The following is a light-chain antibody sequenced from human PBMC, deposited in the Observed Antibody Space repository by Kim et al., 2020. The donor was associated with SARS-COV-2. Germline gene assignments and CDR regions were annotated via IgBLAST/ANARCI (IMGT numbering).Light chain of an antibody. CDR3: QVWDSSSDRNVV. CDR1: NIGRKS. J-gene: IGLJ2*01. V-gene: IGLV3-21*04. Sequence: PGKAARITCGGNNIGRKSVRWYQQKPGQAPVLVIYYDSDRPSGIPERFSGSNSGNTATLTISRVEAGDEADYYCQVWDSSSDRNVVFGGGTQLTVL. CDR2: YDS.